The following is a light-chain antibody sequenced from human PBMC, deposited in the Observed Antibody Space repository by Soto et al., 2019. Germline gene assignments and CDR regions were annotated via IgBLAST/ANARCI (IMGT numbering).Light chain of an antibody. CDR3: RSYTSSSTPL. V-gene: IGLV2-14*01. CDR1: SSDVGGYNY. CDR2: EVS. Sequence: QSALTQPASVSGSPGQSITISCTGTSSDVGGYNYVSWYQQHPGKAPKLMIYEVSNRPSGVSNRFSGSKSGNTASLTISGLQAEDEADYYCRSYTSSSTPLFGGGTKLTVL. J-gene: IGLJ2*01.